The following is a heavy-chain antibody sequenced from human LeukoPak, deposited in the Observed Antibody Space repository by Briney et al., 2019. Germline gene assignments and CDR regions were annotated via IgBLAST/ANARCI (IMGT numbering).Heavy chain of an antibody. J-gene: IGHJ4*02. CDR3: AREHCTNGVCYEYYFDY. V-gene: IGHV3-64*01. CDR1: GFTFSSYA. Sequence: GGSLRLSCAASGFTFSSYAMHWVRQAPGKGLEYVSAISSNGGSTYYANSVKGRFTISRDNSKNTLYLQMNSLRAEDTAVYYCAREHCTNGVCYEYYFDYWGQGTLVTVSS. D-gene: IGHD2-8*01. CDR2: ISSNGGST.